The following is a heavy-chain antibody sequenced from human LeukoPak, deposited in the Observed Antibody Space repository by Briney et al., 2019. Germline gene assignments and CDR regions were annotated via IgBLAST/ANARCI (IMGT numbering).Heavy chain of an antibody. J-gene: IGHJ4*02. D-gene: IGHD4/OR15-4a*01. V-gene: IGHV3-21*04. Sequence: PGGSLRLSCAASGFTFSSYSMNWVRQAPGKGLEWVSSISSSSSYIYYADSVKGRFTISRDNAKNSLFLQMNSLRAEDTALYYCARGALTYYYDSWGQGTLVTVSS. CDR3: ARGALTYYYDS. CDR2: ISSSSSYI. CDR1: GFTFSSYS.